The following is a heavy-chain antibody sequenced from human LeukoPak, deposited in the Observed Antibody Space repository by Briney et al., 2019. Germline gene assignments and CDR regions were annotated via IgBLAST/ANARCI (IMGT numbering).Heavy chain of an antibody. CDR2: ISSSGSTI. CDR3: ARDIVVVPAAISDAFDI. D-gene: IGHD2-2*02. Sequence: PGGSLRLSCAASGFTFTEYYMSWIRQAPGKGLEWVSYISSSGSTIYYADSVKGRFTISRDNAKNSLYLQMNSLRAEDTAVYYCARDIVVVPAAISDAFDIWGQGTMVTVSS. J-gene: IGHJ3*02. CDR1: GFTFTEYY. V-gene: IGHV3-11*04.